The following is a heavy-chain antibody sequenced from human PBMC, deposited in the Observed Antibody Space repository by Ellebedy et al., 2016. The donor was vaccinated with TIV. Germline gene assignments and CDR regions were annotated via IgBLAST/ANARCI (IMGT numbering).Heavy chain of an antibody. V-gene: IGHV3-74*01. J-gene: IGHJ4*02. CDR1: GFTFSSSW. CDR2: INGDGTIT. CDR3: TRTEYGGSRTDY. D-gene: IGHD6-13*01. Sequence: GESLKISCAASGFTFSSSWMHWVRRVPGKGLVWVSRINGDGTITNYADSVKGRFSISRDNAMNTLYLQMNSLRPEDTAVYYCTRTEYGGSRTDYWGRGTLVTVSS.